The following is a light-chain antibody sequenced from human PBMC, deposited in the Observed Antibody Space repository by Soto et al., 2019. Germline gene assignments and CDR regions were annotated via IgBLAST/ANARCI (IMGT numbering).Light chain of an antibody. V-gene: IGKV3D-15*01. CDR2: DAS. Sequence: ELVVTQSPATLSVSPGERVTLSCRTSQDVSSKLAWYQQKAGQAPSLLIYDASTRATGTPARFSGSRSGTELTLAVSSLQSEDYAVYFCQQYIRWPLNFGGGTKVDI. J-gene: IGKJ4*01. CDR1: QDVSSK. CDR3: QQYIRWPLN.